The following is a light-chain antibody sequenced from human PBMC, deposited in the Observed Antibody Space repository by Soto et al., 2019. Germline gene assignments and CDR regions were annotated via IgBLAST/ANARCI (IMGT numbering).Light chain of an antibody. J-gene: IGKJ1*01. V-gene: IGKV1-5*03. Sequence: DIQMTQSPSTLSASVGDRVTITCRASQSISSCLAWYQQKPGKAPKLLIYQASSLESEVPSRFSGSGSGTDFTLTISSLQTDAFANYYCQQYDLYPWTFGQGTKVEI. CDR1: QSISSC. CDR2: QAS. CDR3: QQYDLYPWT.